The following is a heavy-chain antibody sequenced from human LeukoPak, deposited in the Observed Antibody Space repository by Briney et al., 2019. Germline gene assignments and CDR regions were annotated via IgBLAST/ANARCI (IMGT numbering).Heavy chain of an antibody. V-gene: IGHV3-53*05. CDR1: GFTVSSNY. CDR2: IYSGGST. Sequence: GGSLRLSCAASGFTVSSNYMSWVRQAPGKGLEWVSVIYSGGSTYYADSVKGRFTISRDNSKNTLYLQMNSLRAEDTAVYYCAREGIVAMFNDALDIWGQGTRVTVSS. J-gene: IGHJ3*02. D-gene: IGHD5-12*01. CDR3: AREGIVAMFNDALDI.